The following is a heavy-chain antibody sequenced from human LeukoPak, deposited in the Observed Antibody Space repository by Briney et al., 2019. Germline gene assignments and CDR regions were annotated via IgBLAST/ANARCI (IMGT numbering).Heavy chain of an antibody. D-gene: IGHD3-22*01. CDR1: GYTFTSYD. V-gene: IGHV1-46*01. J-gene: IGHJ6*03. CDR3: ARDFRQGNYYDSSGYYPPSHYYYYYYMDV. CDR2: INPSGGST. Sequence: ASVKVSCKASGYTFTSYDMHWVRQAPGQGLEWMGIINPSGGSTSYAQNFQGRVTMTRDMSTSTVYMELSSLRSEDTAVYYCARDFRQGNYYDSSGYYPPSHYYYYYYMDVWGKGTTVTVSS.